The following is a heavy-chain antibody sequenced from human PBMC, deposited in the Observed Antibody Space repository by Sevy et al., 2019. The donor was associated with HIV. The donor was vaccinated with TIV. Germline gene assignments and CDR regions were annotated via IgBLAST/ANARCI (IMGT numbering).Heavy chain of an antibody. J-gene: IGHJ4*02. Sequence: ASVKVSCKASGYIFTGNYVHWVRQAPGKGLEWMGWTNPNSGGTNYAQKFQGRVTMTSDTSVTSFHMEVHRLRFDETAVYYCARGGGNQQLVFDYWGQGTVVTVSS. CDR2: TNPNSGGT. D-gene: IGHD6-13*01. CDR1: GYIFTGNY. CDR3: ARGGGNQQLVFDY. V-gene: IGHV1-2*02.